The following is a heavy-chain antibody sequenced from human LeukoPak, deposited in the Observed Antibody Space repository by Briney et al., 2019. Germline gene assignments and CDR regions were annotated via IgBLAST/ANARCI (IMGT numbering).Heavy chain of an antibody. J-gene: IGHJ5*02. CDR2: IKQDGSEK. Sequence: GGSLRLSCAASGFSIRNYWMSWVRQAPGKGLEWVANIKQDGSEKYYVDSLKGRFTISRDNAKNSLYLQMNSLRAEDTAVYYCARSSNWFDPWGQGTLVTVSS. CDR3: ARSSNWFDP. V-gene: IGHV3-7*02. CDR1: GFSIRNYW.